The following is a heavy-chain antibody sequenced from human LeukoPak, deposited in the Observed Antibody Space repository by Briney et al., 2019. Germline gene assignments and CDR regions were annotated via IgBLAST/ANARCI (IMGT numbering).Heavy chain of an antibody. CDR1: GFTFSSSI. CDR2: IKQEGRVK. D-gene: IGHD3-16*01. J-gene: IGHJ1*01. Sequence: GGSLRLSCEASGFTFSSSIMSWVRQAPGGGLEWVANIKQEGRVKYYVESVKGRFTLSRENVQNTRWLYMNTVRDQNTAVCYTARGYIMADWGQGTLVTVSS. V-gene: IGHV3-7*05. CDR3: ARGYIMAD.